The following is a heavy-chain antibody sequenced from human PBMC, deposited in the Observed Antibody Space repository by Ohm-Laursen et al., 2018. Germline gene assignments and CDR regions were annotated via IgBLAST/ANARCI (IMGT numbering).Heavy chain of an antibody. Sequence: GSLRLSCAAPGFTVSSDYMSWVRQAPGKGLECVSVLYSGGNTYYADSVKGRFTIARDNSKNTLYLQMNSLRAEDTAVYYCARDRAMIRGVFIPLGFWGQGTLVTVSS. J-gene: IGHJ4*02. CDR1: GFTVSSDY. CDR2: LYSGGNT. V-gene: IGHV3-53*01. CDR3: ARDRAMIRGVFIPLGF. D-gene: IGHD3-10*01.